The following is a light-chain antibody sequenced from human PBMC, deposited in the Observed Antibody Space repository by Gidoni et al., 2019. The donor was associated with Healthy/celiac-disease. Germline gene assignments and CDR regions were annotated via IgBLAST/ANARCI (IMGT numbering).Light chain of an antibody. Sequence: EIVLTPSPGTLALSPGEGATLPCRASQRVSSSYLAWYQQKPGQAPRLLIYDASSRATGIPDRVSGSGSGTDFTFTISRLEPEDVAVYYCQQYGSSTSITFGQGTRLEIK. CDR2: DAS. CDR3: QQYGSSTSIT. CDR1: QRVSSSY. V-gene: IGKV3-20*01. J-gene: IGKJ5*01.